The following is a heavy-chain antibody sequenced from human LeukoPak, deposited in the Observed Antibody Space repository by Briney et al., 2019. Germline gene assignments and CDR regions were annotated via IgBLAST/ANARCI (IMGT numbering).Heavy chain of an antibody. J-gene: IGHJ4*02. CDR1: GYTFTSYF. D-gene: IGHD3-10*01. V-gene: IGHV1-46*01. Sequence: GASVKVSFKASGYTFTSYFMHWVRQAPGQGLEWMGIINPSGGSTTYAQKFQGRVTMTRDTSTSTVYMELSSLRSEDTAVYYCARDLYGSGSYFLYWGQGTLVTVSS. CDR2: INPSGGST. CDR3: ARDLYGSGSYFLY.